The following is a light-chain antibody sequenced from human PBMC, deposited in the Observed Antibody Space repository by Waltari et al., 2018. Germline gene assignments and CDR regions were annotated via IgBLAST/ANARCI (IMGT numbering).Light chain of an antibody. V-gene: IGKV3-20*01. CDR2: GAS. J-gene: IGKJ1*01. Sequence: EIVLTQSPGTLSSSPGERVTLSCRASQSVSRALAWYQQKPGPAPRLLIYGASSRATGIPDRFSGSGSGTDFSLTISRLEPEDFAVYYCQHYVRLPVTFGQGTKVEIK. CDR3: QHYVRLPVT. CDR1: QSVSRA.